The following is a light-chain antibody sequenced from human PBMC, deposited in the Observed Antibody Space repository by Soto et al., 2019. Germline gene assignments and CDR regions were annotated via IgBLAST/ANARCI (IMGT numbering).Light chain of an antibody. CDR2: GAS. CDR1: PSVSSN. Sequence: EIVMTQSPATLSVSPGERATLSCRASPSVSSNLAWYQQKPGQAPRLLIYGASTRATGIPGRFSGSGSGTEFTLTISSLQSEDFAVYYCQPYNNWPRTFGQGTKVEIK. J-gene: IGKJ1*01. V-gene: IGKV3-15*01. CDR3: QPYNNWPRT.